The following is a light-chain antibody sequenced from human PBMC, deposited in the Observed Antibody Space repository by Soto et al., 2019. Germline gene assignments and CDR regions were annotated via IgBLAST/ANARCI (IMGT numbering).Light chain of an antibody. V-gene: IGKV3-20*01. Sequence: EIVLTQSPGTLSLSPGERATLSCRASQSVGSYLAWYQQRPGQAPRLLIYGASNRATGIPDRLSGSGSGTDFTLTTSRLQSEDFAVYSCQHYVTAPYTFGQGTKLDVK. J-gene: IGKJ2*01. CDR3: QHYVTAPYT. CDR2: GAS. CDR1: QSVGSY.